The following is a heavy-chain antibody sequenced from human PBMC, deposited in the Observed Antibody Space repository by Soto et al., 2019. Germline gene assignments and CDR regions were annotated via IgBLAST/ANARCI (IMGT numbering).Heavy chain of an antibody. J-gene: IGHJ4*02. CDR2: INPNSGGT. D-gene: IGHD3-22*01. CDR3: ARTTSDYDSSGPIPFDY. Sequence: GASVKVSCKASGYTFTGYYMHWVRQAPGQGLEWMGWINPNSGGTNYAQKFQGRVTMTTDKSISTAYMELSRLRSDDTAVYYCARTTSDYDSSGPIPFDYWGQGTLVTVSS. CDR1: GYTFTGYY. V-gene: IGHV1-2*02.